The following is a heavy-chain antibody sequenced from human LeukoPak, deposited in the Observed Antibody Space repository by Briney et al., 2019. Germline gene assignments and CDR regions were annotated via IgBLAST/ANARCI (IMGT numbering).Heavy chain of an antibody. CDR2: IYHSGST. D-gene: IGHD5-18*01. V-gene: IGHV4-59*02. CDR3: ARGDTAMVR. Sequence: PSETLSLTCTVSGGSVSSYYWSWIRQPPGKGLEWIGYIYHSGSTNYNPSLKSRVTISVDTSKNQFSLKLSSVTAADTAAYYCARGDTAMVRWGQGTLVTVSS. J-gene: IGHJ4*02. CDR1: GGSVSSYY.